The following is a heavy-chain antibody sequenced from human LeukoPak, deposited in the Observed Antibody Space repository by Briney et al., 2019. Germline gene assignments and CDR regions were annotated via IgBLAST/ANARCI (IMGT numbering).Heavy chain of an antibody. J-gene: IGHJ4*02. CDR3: ARSSRYDIWTSHPY. V-gene: IGHV1-2*02. CDR2: INANSGGT. CDR1: GYTFTGYY. Sequence: ASVKVSCKASGYTFTGYYMHWVRQAPGQGLEWMGWINANSGGTNYAQKFQGRVTMARDTSISTAYMELSRLRSDDTAVYYCARSSRYDIWTSHPYWGQGTLVTVSP. D-gene: IGHD3-9*01.